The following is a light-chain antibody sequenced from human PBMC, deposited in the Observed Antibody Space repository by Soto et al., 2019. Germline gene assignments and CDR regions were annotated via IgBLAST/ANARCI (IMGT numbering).Light chain of an antibody. V-gene: IGKV1-39*01. CDR3: QQSYSTPALT. CDR1: QSISSY. Sequence: DIQMTQSPSSLSASVGDRVTITCRASQSISSYLNWYQQKPGKAPKLLIYAASSLQSGVPSRFSGSRSGTDFTLXIXXLXXXXXXXXYXQQSYSTPALTFGGGTKVEIK. J-gene: IGKJ4*01. CDR2: AAS.